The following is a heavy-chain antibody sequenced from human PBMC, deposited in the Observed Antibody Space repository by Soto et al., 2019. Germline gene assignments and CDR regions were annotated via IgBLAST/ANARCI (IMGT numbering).Heavy chain of an antibody. V-gene: IGHV3-21*01. CDR3: ASLSSSGWYAD. CDR1: VFTFSSYS. D-gene: IGHD6-19*01. CDR2: ISSSSSYI. Sequence: RLSCAASVFTFSSYSMNWVRQAPGKGLEWVSSISSSSSYIYYADSVKGRFTISRDNAKNSLYLQMNSLRAEDTAVYYCASLSSSGWYADWGQGTLVTVSS. J-gene: IGHJ4*02.